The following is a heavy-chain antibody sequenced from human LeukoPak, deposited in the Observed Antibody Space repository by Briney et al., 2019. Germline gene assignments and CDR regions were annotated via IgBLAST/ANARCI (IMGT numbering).Heavy chain of an antibody. D-gene: IGHD2-15*01. Sequence: GSSVKVSCKASGDTFNNYAINWVRQAPGQGLEWMGWINPNSGGTNYAQKFQGRVTMTRDTSISTAYMELSRLRSDDTAVYYCARYCSGGSCRDAFDIWGQGTMVTVSS. CDR1: GDTFNNYA. CDR3: ARYCSGGSCRDAFDI. V-gene: IGHV1-2*02. J-gene: IGHJ3*02. CDR2: INPNSGGT.